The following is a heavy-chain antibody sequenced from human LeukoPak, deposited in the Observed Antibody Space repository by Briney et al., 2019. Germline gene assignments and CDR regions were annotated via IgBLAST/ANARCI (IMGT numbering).Heavy chain of an antibody. CDR3: AREGGLMVRGVLRYGMDV. Sequence: SETLSLTCAVYGGSFSGYYWSWIRQPPGKGLEWIGEINHRGSTTYNPSLKSRVTISVDTSKNQFSLKLSSVTAADTAVYYCAREGGLMVRGVLRYGMDVWGQGTTVTVSS. V-gene: IGHV4-34*01. D-gene: IGHD3-10*01. CDR1: GGSFSGYY. CDR2: INHRGST. J-gene: IGHJ6*02.